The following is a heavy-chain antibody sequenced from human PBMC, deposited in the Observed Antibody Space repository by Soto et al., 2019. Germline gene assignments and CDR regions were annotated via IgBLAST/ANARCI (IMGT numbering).Heavy chain of an antibody. CDR1: GGSISSGGYS. CDR2: IYHSGST. V-gene: IGHV4-30-2*01. J-gene: IGHJ4*01. Sequence: SETLSLTCAVSGGSISSGGYSWSWIRQPPGKGLEWIGYIYHSGSTYYNPSLKSRVTISVDRSTNQFSLNLSSVTAADTAVYYCARAYDYGSSGYSEFDYWGQGIVVTVS. CDR3: ARAYDYGSSGYSEFDY. D-gene: IGHD3-22*01.